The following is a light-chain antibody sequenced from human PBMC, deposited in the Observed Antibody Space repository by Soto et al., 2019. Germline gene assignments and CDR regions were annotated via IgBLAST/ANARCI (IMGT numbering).Light chain of an antibody. CDR2: EVS. V-gene: IGLV2-8*01. Sequence: QSALTQPPSASGSPGQSVTISCTGTSNDVGSYNYVSWYQQHPGKAPKLMIYEVSKRPSGVPDRFSGSKSGNTASLTVSGLQAEDEADYYCSSYAGNNNLVFGGGTQLTVL. J-gene: IGLJ2*01. CDR1: SNDVGSYNY. CDR3: SSYAGNNNLV.